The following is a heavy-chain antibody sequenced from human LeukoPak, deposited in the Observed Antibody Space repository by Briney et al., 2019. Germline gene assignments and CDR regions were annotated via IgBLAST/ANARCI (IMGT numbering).Heavy chain of an antibody. CDR3: ARVLGHHYGMDV. CDR1: GFTFSSYW. Sequence: PGGSLRLSCAASGFTFSSYWMHWVRQAPGKGLVWVSRISSDGSSTIYADFVKGRFTISRDNAKNTLYLQMNSLRAEDTAVYYCARVLGHHYGMDVWGKGTTVTVSS. J-gene: IGHJ6*04. D-gene: IGHD3-16*01. CDR2: ISSDGSST. V-gene: IGHV3-74*01.